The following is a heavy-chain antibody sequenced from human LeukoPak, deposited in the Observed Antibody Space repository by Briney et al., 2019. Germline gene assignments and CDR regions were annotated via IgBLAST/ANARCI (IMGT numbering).Heavy chain of an antibody. D-gene: IGHD2-21*02. CDR3: ARERRGDRRFDY. CDR2: VNGDGNIT. Sequence: GGSLRLSCAASGFTFSSFWMHWVRQAPGKGLVWLSRVNGDGNITTYADSVRGRFTISRDNAKNTLYLQMNSLRAEDTAVYYCARERRGDRRFDYWGQGTLVTVSS. J-gene: IGHJ4*02. CDR1: GFTFSSFW. V-gene: IGHV3-74*01.